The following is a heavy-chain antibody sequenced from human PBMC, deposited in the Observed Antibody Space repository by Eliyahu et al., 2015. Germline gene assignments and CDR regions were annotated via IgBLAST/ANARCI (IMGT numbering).Heavy chain of an antibody. V-gene: IGHV4-39*01. CDR1: GGXISSSSYY. CDR2: IYSTGNT. CDR3: ARHPGVAAGFHASY. J-gene: IGHJ4*01. D-gene: IGHD6-13*01. Sequence: QLQLQESGPGLVKPSXTLALTCTVXGGXISSSSYYWGWIRQPPGNGLEWIGXIYSTGNTFSNPSLKSRVTIFIDTSKNHFSLRLSSVTAADTAVYYCARHPGVAAGFHASYWGQGLLVTVSS.